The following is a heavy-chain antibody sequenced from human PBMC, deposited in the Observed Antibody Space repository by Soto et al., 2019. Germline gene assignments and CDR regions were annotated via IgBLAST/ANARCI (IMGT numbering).Heavy chain of an antibody. V-gene: IGHV3-48*03. CDR2: ISSSGRTI. CDR3: ARELISAYFFDY. CDR1: GLTFRTYE. Sequence: PGGSLRLSCTASGLTFRTYEMNWFRQAPGKGLEWVSYISSSGRTIYSADSVKGRFTISRDDAKNSLYLQMNSLRAEDTAVYYCARELISAYFFDYWGKGTLVTVS. D-gene: IGHD3-10*01. J-gene: IGHJ4*02.